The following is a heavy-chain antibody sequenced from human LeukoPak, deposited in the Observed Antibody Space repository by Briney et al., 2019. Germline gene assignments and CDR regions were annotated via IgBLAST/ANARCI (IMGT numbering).Heavy chain of an antibody. V-gene: IGHV3-21*01. D-gene: IGHD3-3*01. Sequence: GGSLRLSCAASGFTFSIYSMNWVRQAPGKGLEWVSSISSSSSYIYYADSVKGRFTISRDNAKNSLYLQMNSLRAEDTAVYYCASTPYYDFWSGYLESDYWGQGTLVTVSS. CDR2: ISSSSSYI. CDR3: ASTPYYDFWSGYLESDY. CDR1: GFTFSIYS. J-gene: IGHJ4*02.